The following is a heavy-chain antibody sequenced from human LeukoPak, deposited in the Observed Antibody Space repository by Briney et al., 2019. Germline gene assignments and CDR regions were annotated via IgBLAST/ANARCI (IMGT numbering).Heavy chain of an antibody. CDR2: INPNSGGT. J-gene: IGHJ5*02. CDR3: ALRRYSSSSKLDP. Sequence: GASVKVSCKASGYTFTGYYMHWVRQAPGRGLEWMGWINPNSGGTNYAQKFQGRVTMTRDTSISTAYMELSRPRSDDTAVYYCALRRYSSSSKLDPWAREPWSPSPQ. V-gene: IGHV1-2*02. D-gene: IGHD6-13*01. CDR1: GYTFTGYY.